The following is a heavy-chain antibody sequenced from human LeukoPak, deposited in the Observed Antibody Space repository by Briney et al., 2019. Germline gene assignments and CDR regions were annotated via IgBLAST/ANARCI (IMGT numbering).Heavy chain of an antibody. D-gene: IGHD5-24*01. Sequence: SETLSLTCAVYGGSFSGYYWSWIRQPPGKGLEWIGEINHSGSINYNPSLKSRVTISVDTSKNQFSLKLSSVTAADTAVYYCARVVEIHFDYWGQGTLVTVSS. CDR1: GGSFSGYY. J-gene: IGHJ4*02. CDR2: INHSGSI. V-gene: IGHV4-34*01. CDR3: ARVVEIHFDY.